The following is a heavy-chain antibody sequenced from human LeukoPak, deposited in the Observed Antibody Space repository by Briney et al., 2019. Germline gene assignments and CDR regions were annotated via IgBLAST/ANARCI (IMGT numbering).Heavy chain of an antibody. V-gene: IGHV3-30*18. Sequence: GGSLRLSCAASGFPFDDYGMHWVRQAPGKGLEWVAVISYHGTNKYYADSVKGRFTISRDNSKNALYLRMNSLRAGDTAVYYCAKELTTSSGYLHYFDYWGQGTLVTVSS. CDR1: GFPFDDYG. CDR2: ISYHGTNK. D-gene: IGHD6-13*01. CDR3: AKELTTSSGYLHYFDY. J-gene: IGHJ4*02.